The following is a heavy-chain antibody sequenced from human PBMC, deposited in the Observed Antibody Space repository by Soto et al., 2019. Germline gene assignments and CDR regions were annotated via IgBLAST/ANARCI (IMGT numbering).Heavy chain of an antibody. CDR2: IYWDDDR. CDR3: AHIMITWGGVSALDAFDM. V-gene: IGHV2-5*02. Sequence: VSGPTLVNPTQTLTLTCSFSGFSLSTSRVGVAWIRQPPGKALEWLAIIYWDDDRRYSPSLKTRLAITKDTSKNQVVLTMTNLDPGDTATYYCAHIMITWGGVSALDAFDMWCQGTMVTVSS. D-gene: IGHD3-16*01. CDR1: GFSLSTSRVG. J-gene: IGHJ3*02.